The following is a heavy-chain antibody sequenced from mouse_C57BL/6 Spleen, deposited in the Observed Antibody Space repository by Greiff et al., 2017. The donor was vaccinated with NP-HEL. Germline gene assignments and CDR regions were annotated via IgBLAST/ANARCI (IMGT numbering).Heavy chain of an antibody. CDR1: GFNIKDDY. D-gene: IGHD1-1*01. CDR2: IDPENGDT. Sequence: VQLQQSGAELVRPGASVKLSCTASGFNIKDDYMHWVKQRTEQGLEWIGWIDPENGDTEYASKFQGKATITADTSSNTAYLQLSSLTSEDTAVYYCTTDHYYGSSWFAYWGQGTLVTVSA. CDR3: TTDHYYGSSWFAY. V-gene: IGHV14-4*01. J-gene: IGHJ3*01.